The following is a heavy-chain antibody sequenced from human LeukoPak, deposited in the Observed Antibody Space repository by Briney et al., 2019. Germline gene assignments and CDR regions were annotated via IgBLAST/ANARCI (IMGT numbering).Heavy chain of an antibody. J-gene: IGHJ4*02. D-gene: IGHD4-17*01. V-gene: IGHV3-23*01. CDR1: XIXFSXYA. CDR2: ISGSGGST. CDR3: ARGGRTLIDYGDYV. Sequence: SXAAXXIXFSXYAMSWVRQAPGKGLEWVSAISGSGGSTYCADSVKGRFTISRDNSKNTLYLQMNSLRAEDTAVYYCARGGRTLIDYGDYVWGQGTLVTVSS.